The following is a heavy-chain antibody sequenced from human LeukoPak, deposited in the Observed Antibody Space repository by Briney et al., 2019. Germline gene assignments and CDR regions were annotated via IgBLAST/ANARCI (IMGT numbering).Heavy chain of an antibody. J-gene: IGHJ4*02. CDR3: ARDLTSGSSLDY. CDR1: GYTFTGYY. CDR2: INPNSGGT. V-gene: IGHV1-2*04. D-gene: IGHD1-26*01. Sequence: ASVKVSCKASGYTFTGYYMHWVRQAPGQGLEWMGRINPNSGGTNYAQKFQGWVTMTRDTSISTAYMELSRLRSDDTAVYYCARDLTSGSSLDYWGQGTLVTVSS.